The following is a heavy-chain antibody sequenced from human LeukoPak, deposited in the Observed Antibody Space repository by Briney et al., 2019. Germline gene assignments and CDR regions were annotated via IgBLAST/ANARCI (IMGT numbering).Heavy chain of an antibody. Sequence: PSETLSLTCAVSGGSISSYYWSWIRQPAGKGLEWIGRICTSGSTNYNLSIKCRVTISVDKSKNQFSLQLSSVTGADTVVYYCEREYGTCWLEPWGQGTLVTVSS. V-gene: IGHV4-4*07. CDR2: ICTSGST. CDR3: EREYGTCWLEP. CDR1: GGSISSYY. D-gene: IGHD4-17*01. J-gene: IGHJ5*02.